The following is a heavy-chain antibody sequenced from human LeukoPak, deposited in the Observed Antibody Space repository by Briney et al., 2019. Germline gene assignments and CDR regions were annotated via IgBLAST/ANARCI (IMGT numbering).Heavy chain of an antibody. D-gene: IGHD6-19*01. J-gene: IGHJ4*02. Sequence: ASVKVSCKASGYTFTNYGISWVRQAPGQGLEWMSWISANNGEIRYAQNFQGRVTMTTDTSTTTAYMELRSLRSDDTAVYYCARAGITSGWVQNMDYWGQGTLVTVSS. V-gene: IGHV1-18*04. CDR3: ARAGITSGWVQNMDY. CDR1: GYTFTNYG. CDR2: ISANNGEI.